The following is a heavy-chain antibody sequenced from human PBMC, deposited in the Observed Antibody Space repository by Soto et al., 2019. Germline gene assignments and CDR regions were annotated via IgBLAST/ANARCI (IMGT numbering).Heavy chain of an antibody. V-gene: IGHV3-30-3*01. CDR1: GFTFTSYA. CDR3: ARRTSFAIFDHGMDV. D-gene: IGHD3-3*02. J-gene: IGHJ6*02. Sequence: QVQLVECGGGVGQPGRSLRLSCAASGFTFTSYAMHWVRQAPGKGLEWVAVISNDGSNYYYADSVRGRFTISRDNTKNQLFLPMSRLRGEGSGVYYCARRTSFAIFDHGMDVWGQGTTVTVSS. CDR2: ISNDGSNY.